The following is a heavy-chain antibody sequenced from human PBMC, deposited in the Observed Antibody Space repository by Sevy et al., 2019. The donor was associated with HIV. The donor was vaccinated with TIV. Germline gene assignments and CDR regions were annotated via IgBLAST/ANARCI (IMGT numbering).Heavy chain of an antibody. D-gene: IGHD3-9*01. Sequence: SETLSLTCTVSGVSVSSDNYYWIWIRQSPGKGLEWIGYIFYTGNTNYNPSLKSRVTISVDTSKSQFSLKLNSMTAADTAVYYCARGYYNVLIPGSWLDAWGQGTLVTVSS. CDR2: IFYTGNT. V-gene: IGHV4-61*01. CDR3: ARGYYNVLIPGSWLDA. CDR1: GVSVSSDNYY. J-gene: IGHJ5*02.